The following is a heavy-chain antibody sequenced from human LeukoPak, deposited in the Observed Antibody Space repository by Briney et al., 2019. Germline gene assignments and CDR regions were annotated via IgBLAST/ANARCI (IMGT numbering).Heavy chain of an antibody. CDR3: ARVWFGELLSGLFDY. J-gene: IGHJ4*02. D-gene: IGHD3-10*01. CDR2: ISYDGSNK. CDR1: GFTFSSYA. V-gene: IGHV3-30*01. Sequence: GGSLRLSCAASGFTFSSYAMHWVRQAPGKGLEWVAVISYDGSNKYYADSVKSRFTISRDNSKNTLYLQMNSLRAEDTAVYYCARVWFGELLSGLFDYWGQGTLVTVSS.